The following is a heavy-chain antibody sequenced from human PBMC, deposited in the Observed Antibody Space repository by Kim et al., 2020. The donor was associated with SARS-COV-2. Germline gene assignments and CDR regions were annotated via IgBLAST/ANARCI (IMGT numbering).Heavy chain of an antibody. Sequence: GGSLRLSCAASGFTFSSYWMSWVRQAPGKGLEWVAYIKQDGSEKYYVDSVKGRFTISRDNAKNSLYLQMNSLRAEDTAVYYCASSNWGDWKTFVLWGHGTMVSVSS. CDR1: GFTFSSYW. V-gene: IGHV3-7*03. CDR2: IKQDGSEK. D-gene: IGHD7-27*01. J-gene: IGHJ3*01. CDR3: ASSNWGDWKTFVL.